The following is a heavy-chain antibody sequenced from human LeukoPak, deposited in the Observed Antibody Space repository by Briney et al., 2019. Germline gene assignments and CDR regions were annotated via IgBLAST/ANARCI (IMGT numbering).Heavy chain of an antibody. V-gene: IGHV1-2*02. CDR1: GYTFTGYY. CDR2: INPNSGGT. Sequence: GASVKVSCKASGYTFTGYYMHWVRQAPGQGLKWMGWINPNSGGTNYAQKFQGRVTMTRDTSISTAYMELSRLRSDDTAVYYCARAPSYDFWSAVTPPYFDYWGQGTLVTVSS. J-gene: IGHJ4*02. D-gene: IGHD3-3*01. CDR3: ARAPSYDFWSAVTPPYFDY.